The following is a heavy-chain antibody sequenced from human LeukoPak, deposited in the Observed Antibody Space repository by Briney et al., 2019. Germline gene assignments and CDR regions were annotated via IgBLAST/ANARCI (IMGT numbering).Heavy chain of an antibody. J-gene: IGHJ5*02. V-gene: IGHV3-48*03. D-gene: IGHD6-13*01. CDR3: ARASYSSSWIFDP. CDR2: ISSSGSTI. Sequence: QPGGSLRLSCAASGFTFSSYETNWVRQAPGKGLEWVSYISSSGSTIYYADSVKGRFTISRDNAKNSLYLQMDSLRAEDTAVYYCARASYSSSWIFDPWGQGTLVTVSS. CDR1: GFTFSSYE.